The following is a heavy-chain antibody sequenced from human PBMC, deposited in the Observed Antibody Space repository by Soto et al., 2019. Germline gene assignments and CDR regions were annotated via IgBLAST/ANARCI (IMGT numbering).Heavy chain of an antibody. D-gene: IGHD3-9*01. CDR1: GFTFSSYA. CDR2: ISGSGGST. CDR3: ATSYVLRYFDWFRGGY. V-gene: IGHV3-23*01. J-gene: IGHJ4*02. Sequence: GGSLRLSCAASGFTFSSYAMSWVRQAPGKGLEWVSAISGSGGSTYYADSVKGRFTISRDNSKNTLYLQMNSLRAEDTAVYYCATSYVLRYFDWFRGGYWGQGTLVTVSA.